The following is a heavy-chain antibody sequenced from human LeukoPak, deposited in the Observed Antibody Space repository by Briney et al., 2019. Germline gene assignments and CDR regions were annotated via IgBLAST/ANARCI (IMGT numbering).Heavy chain of an antibody. V-gene: IGHV4-30-4*08. Sequence: ASQTLSLTCTVSGGSISSGDYYWSWIRQPPGKGLEWIGEINHSGSTNYNPSLKSRVTISVDTSKNQFSLKLSSVTAADTAVYYCARGRPYGSGSYDYWGQGTLVTVSS. CDR3: ARGRPYGSGSYDY. CDR1: GGSISSGDYY. CDR2: INHSGST. D-gene: IGHD3-10*01. J-gene: IGHJ4*02.